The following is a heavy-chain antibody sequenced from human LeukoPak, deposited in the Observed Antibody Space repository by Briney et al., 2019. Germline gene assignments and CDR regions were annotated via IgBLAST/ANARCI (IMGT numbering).Heavy chain of an antibody. CDR1: GYTFTGYY. CDR2: INPNSGGT. V-gene: IGHV1-2*06. Sequence: ASVKVSCKASGYTFTGYYMHWVRQAPGQGLEWMGRINPNSGGTNYAQKFQGRVTMTRDTSISTAYMELSRLRSDDAAVYYCARERYGSGSYTLAFRRRNHDAFDIWGQGTMVTVSS. CDR3: ARERYGSGSYTLAFRRRNHDAFDI. J-gene: IGHJ3*02. D-gene: IGHD3-10*01.